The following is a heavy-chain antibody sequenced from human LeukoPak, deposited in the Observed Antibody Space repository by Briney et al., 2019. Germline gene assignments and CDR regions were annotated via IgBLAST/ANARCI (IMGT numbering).Heavy chain of an antibody. V-gene: IGHV3-23*01. Sequence: GGSLRLSCAASGFTFSSYWMSWVRQAPGKGLEWVSGISGSGGSTYYADSVKGRFTISRDNSKNTLYLQMNSLRAEDTAVYYCAKDRHAPGRYCSSTTCFPFDPWGQGTLVTVSS. CDR2: ISGSGGST. D-gene: IGHD2-2*01. J-gene: IGHJ5*02. CDR3: AKDRHAPGRYCSSTTCFPFDP. CDR1: GFTFSSYW.